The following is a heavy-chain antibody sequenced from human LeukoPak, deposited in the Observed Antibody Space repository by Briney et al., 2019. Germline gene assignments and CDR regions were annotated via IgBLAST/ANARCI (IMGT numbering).Heavy chain of an antibody. CDR2: ISGSGGSI. D-gene: IGHD2/OR15-2a*01. Sequence: GALRLSCAASGFTFSSYAMSWVRQAPGKGLEWVSAISGSGGSIHYADSVKGRFTISRDNSKNTLYLQMNSLRAEDTAVYYCAKDLWPQGLGWAVDPWGQGTLVTVSS. V-gene: IGHV3-23*01. CDR3: AKDLWPQGLGWAVDP. CDR1: GFTFSSYA. J-gene: IGHJ5*02.